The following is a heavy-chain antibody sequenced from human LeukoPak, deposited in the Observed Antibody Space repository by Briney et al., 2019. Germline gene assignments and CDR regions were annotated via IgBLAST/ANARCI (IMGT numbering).Heavy chain of an antibody. CDR2: ISSSSSYI. J-gene: IGHJ6*02. V-gene: IGHV3-21*01. Sequence: GGSLRLSCAASGFTFSSYSMNWVRQAPGKGLEWVSSISSSSSYIYYADSVKGRFTISRDNSKNTLYLQMNSLRGEDTAVYYCARDLGSGLTVSPPGMDVWGQGTTVTVSS. D-gene: IGHD4-17*01. CDR1: GFTFSSYS. CDR3: ARDLGSGLTVSPPGMDV.